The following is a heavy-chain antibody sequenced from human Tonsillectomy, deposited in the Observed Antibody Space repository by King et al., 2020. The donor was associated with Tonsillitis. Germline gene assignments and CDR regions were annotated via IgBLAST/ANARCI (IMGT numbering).Heavy chain of an antibody. V-gene: IGHV1-24*01. J-gene: IGHJ5*01. D-gene: IGHD2/OR15-2a*01. CDR2: FEDGET. CDR1: GYTLTELS. CDR3: AIGTYFFDS. Sequence: VQLVESGAEVKKPGASVKVSCKVSGYTLTELSMVWVRQAPGRGLEWMGGFEDGETIYAQTLQGRVTMTEDTSTDTAYMELSSLRSEDTAVYYCAIGTYFFDSWGQGTLVTVSS.